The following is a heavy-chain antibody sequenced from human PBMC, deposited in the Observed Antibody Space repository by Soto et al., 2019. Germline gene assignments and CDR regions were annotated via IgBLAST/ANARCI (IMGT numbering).Heavy chain of an antibody. CDR3: AHIVVAGLGYYFDY. Sequence: QITLKESGPTLVKPTQTLTLTCTSPGFSLSSTRMAVGWIRQPPGKALEWLALIYWDDDKRYSPFLKSRLTITKDTSKNQVVLTMSNMDPVDTARYYCAHIVVAGLGYYFDYWGQGTLVTVSS. V-gene: IGHV2-5*02. CDR2: IYWDDDK. D-gene: IGHD6-19*01. J-gene: IGHJ4*02. CDR1: GFSLSSTRMA.